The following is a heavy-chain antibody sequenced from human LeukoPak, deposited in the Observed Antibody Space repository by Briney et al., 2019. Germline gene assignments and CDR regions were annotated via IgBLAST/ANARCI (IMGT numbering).Heavy chain of an antibody. CDR3: ARVSAGLGDYYDSSGYFEDPRVDAFDI. D-gene: IGHD3-22*01. J-gene: IGHJ3*02. CDR2: ISAYNGNT. V-gene: IGHV1-18*01. Sequence: GASVKVSCKASGYTFTSYGISWVRQAPGQGLEWMGWISAYNGNTNYAQKLQGRVTMTTDTSTSTAYMELRSLRSDDTAVYYCARVSAGLGDYYDSSGYFEDPRVDAFDIWGQGTMVTVSS. CDR1: GYTFTSYG.